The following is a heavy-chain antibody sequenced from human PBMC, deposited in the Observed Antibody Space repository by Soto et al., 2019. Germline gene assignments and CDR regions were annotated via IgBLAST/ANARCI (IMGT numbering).Heavy chain of an antibody. CDR3: AKGRGGSGSLPPRVDF. CDR1: GFTFNNYA. D-gene: IGHD3-10*01. CDR2: ISGGCDNT. V-gene: IGHV3-23*01. Sequence: EVQLLESGGGLVQPGGSLRLSCAASGFTFNNYAMSWVRQAPGKGLEWVSAISGGCDNTSYADSVKGRFTVSRDGSKNTLYLQMSSLRAEDTALYYCAKGRGGSGSLPPRVDFWGQGTLVTVSS. J-gene: IGHJ4*02.